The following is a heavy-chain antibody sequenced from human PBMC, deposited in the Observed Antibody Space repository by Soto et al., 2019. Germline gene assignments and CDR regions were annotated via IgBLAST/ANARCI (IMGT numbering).Heavy chain of an antibody. Sequence: QAQLVQSGAEVKEPGASVKVSCKASGYSFTTSGITWVRQAPGQGLEWMGWISTYNGNTNYAQKLQDRVTLTTDTPTSTAYMEVRSLRSDDTAVYYCAPRLYGDYDYWGQGTLVTVSS. CDR3: APRLYGDYDY. D-gene: IGHD3-10*01. J-gene: IGHJ4*02. V-gene: IGHV1-18*01. CDR1: GYSFTTSG. CDR2: ISTYNGNT.